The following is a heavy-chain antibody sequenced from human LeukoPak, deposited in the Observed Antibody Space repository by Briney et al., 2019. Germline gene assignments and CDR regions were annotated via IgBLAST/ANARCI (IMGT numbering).Heavy chain of an antibody. V-gene: IGHV4-61*08. D-gene: IGHD2-15*01. CDR1: GGSVSSADYY. CDR2: MHYSGRR. CDR3: ARGGVVATYVGFDY. J-gene: IGHJ4*02. Sequence: SETLSLTCTGSGGSVSSADYYWNWIRQLPGKGLEWIGYMHYSGRRNYNPSLKSRVTISVGTSKNQFSLKLSSVTAADTAVYYCARGGVVATYVGFDYRGQGTLVTVSS.